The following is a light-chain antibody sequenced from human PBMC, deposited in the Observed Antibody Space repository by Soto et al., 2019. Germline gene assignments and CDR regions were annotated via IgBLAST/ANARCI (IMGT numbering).Light chain of an antibody. Sequence: QSALTQPRSVSGSPGKSVTISCTGNSSDVGGYNYVSWYQQHPGKAPKLMIYDVSKRPSGVPDRFSGSKSGNTASLTISGLQSEDEADYYCCSYAGSYYIFGTWIKLTVL. CDR3: CSYAGSYYI. CDR1: SSDVGGYNY. V-gene: IGLV2-11*01. J-gene: IGLJ1*01. CDR2: DVS.